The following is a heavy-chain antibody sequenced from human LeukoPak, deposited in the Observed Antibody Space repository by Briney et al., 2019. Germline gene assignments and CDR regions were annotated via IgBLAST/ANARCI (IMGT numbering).Heavy chain of an antibody. D-gene: IGHD2-2*01. CDR3: ARVEPTAITYFDY. CDR2: VHPSEGT. J-gene: IGHJ4*02. V-gene: IGHV4-4*02. Sequence: SETLSLTCAVSGGSVSHSNWWAWVRQSPGKGLEWIGEVHPSEGTNYNPSLKSRVTISVDRSENHFSLKLSSVTAADTAVYYCARVEPTAITYFDYWGQGALVTVSS. CDR1: GGSVSHSNW.